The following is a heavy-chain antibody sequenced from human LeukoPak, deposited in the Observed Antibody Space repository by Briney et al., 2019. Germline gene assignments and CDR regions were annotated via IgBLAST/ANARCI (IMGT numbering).Heavy chain of an antibody. V-gene: IGHV1-69*06. CDR2: IIPIFGTA. D-gene: IGHD3-22*01. J-gene: IGHJ4*02. CDR1: GGTFSSYA. CDR3: AVYYDSSGYYLHY. Sequence: SVKVSCKASGGTFSSYAISWVRQAPGQGLEWMGRIIPIFGTANYAQKFQGRVTITADKSTSTAYMELSSLRSEDTAVYYCAVYYDSSGYYLHYWGQGTLVTVSS.